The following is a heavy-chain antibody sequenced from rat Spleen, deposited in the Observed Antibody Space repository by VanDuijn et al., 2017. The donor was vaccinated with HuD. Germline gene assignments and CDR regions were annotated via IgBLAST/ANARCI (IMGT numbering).Heavy chain of an antibody. CDR2: ITPSGGNT. CDR3: ATTPGRPFDY. V-gene: IGHV5-19*01. Sequence: EVQLEESGGGLVQPGRSLQLSCAASGFNFSNYGMHWIRQAPTKGLEWVASITPSGGNTYYRDSVKGRFTISRDNAKNTLYLQMDSLRSEDTATYFCATTPGRPFDYWGQGTLVTVSS. D-gene: IGHD5-1*01. J-gene: IGHJ3*01. CDR1: GFNFSNYG.